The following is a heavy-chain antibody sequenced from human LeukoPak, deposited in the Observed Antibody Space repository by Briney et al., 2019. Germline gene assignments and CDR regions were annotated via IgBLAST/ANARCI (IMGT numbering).Heavy chain of an antibody. Sequence: KPSETLSLTCTVSGGSISSGDYYWSWIRQPPGKGLEWIGYIYYSGSTYYNPSLKSRVTISVDTSKNQFSLKLSSVTAADTAVYYCANSITGTTEGDWFDPWGQGTLVTVSS. D-gene: IGHD1-7*01. V-gene: IGHV4-30-4*08. CDR2: IYYSGST. CDR1: GGSISSGDYY. J-gene: IGHJ5*02. CDR3: ANSITGTTEGDWFDP.